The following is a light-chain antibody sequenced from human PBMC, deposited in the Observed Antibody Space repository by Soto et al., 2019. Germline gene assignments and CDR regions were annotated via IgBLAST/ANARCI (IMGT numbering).Light chain of an antibody. CDR1: QSISSW. J-gene: IGKJ3*01. Sequence: DIPMTPSPSTLSASVGDRVTITCRASQSISSWLAWYQQKPGKAPKLLIYDASSLESGVPSRFSGSGSGTEFTLTISSLQPDDLATYYCQQYNSYPFTFGPGTKVDIK. CDR2: DAS. CDR3: QQYNSYPFT. V-gene: IGKV1-5*01.